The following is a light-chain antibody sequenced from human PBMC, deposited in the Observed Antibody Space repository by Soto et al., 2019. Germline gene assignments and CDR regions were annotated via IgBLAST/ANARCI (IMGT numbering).Light chain of an antibody. V-gene: IGLV2-14*01. CDR3: SSYTSSSTPNWV. Sequence: QSALTQPASVSGSPGQSITISWTGTSSDVGGYNYVSWYQQHPGKAPKLMIYEVSNRPSGVSNRFSGSKSGNTASLTISGLQAEDEADYYCSSYTSSSTPNWVFGGGTKVTVL. CDR1: SSDVGGYNY. CDR2: EVS. J-gene: IGLJ3*02.